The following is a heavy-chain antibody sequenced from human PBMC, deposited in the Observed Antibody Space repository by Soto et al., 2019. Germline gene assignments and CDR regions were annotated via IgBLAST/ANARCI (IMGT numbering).Heavy chain of an antibody. CDR1: GYTFTTNF. D-gene: IGHD3-22*01. V-gene: IGHV1-46*03. CDR2: ISPGGGTT. CDR3: ARAHYDSDAFDF. Sequence: VQLVQSGAEVKKPGASVKISCKASGYTFTTNFIHWIRLAPGQGLEWVGIISPGGGTTVYAQKFQGRVTMTRDTSTSTVYMELRNLRSEDTAVFYCARAHYDSDAFDFWGQGTMVIVSS. J-gene: IGHJ3*01.